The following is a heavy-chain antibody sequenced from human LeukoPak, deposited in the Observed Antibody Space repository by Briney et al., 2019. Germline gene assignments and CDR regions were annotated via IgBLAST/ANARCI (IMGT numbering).Heavy chain of an antibody. CDR1: GGSISSSSYY. V-gene: IGHV4-39*01. CDR2: IYYSGGT. Sequence: PSETLSLTCTVSGGSISSSSYYWGWIRQPPGKGLEWIGSIYYSGGTYYNPSLKSRVTISVDTSKNQFSLKLSSVTAADTAVYYCASLLEYYYDSSGYPIADAFDIWGQGTMVTVSS. D-gene: IGHD3-22*01. CDR3: ASLLEYYYDSSGYPIADAFDI. J-gene: IGHJ3*02.